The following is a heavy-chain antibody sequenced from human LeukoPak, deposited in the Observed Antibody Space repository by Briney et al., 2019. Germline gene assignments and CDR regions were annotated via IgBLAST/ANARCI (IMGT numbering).Heavy chain of an antibody. Sequence: GGSLRLSCAASGFTLSSYGMHWVRQAPGKGLEWVAFIRYDGSNKYYADSVKGRFTISRENSKNTLLMQMNSLRAEDTAVYYCAKDWNSMNYYDMDVWGKGTTVTVSS. D-gene: IGHD1-7*01. CDR3: AKDWNSMNYYDMDV. V-gene: IGHV3-30*02. J-gene: IGHJ6*03. CDR2: IRYDGSNK. CDR1: GFTLSSYG.